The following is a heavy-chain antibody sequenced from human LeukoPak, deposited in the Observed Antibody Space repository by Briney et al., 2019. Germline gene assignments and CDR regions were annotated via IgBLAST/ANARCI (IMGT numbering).Heavy chain of an antibody. D-gene: IGHD3-10*01. CDR1: SGSISSSSFY. CDR3: ARRGAGLNWFDP. Sequence: KASETLSLTCTVSSGSISSSSFYWAWIRQPPGKGLEWIASINYSGTTYYNPSLKSRVSISVDTSKNQFSLKLSSVTAADTVVYYCARRGAGLNWFDPWGQGTLVTVSS. J-gene: IGHJ5*02. CDR2: INYSGTT. V-gene: IGHV4-39*01.